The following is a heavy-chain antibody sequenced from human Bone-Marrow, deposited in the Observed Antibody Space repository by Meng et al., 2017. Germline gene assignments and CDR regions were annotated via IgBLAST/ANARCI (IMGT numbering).Heavy chain of an antibody. CDR1: GFTFSSYW. Sequence: GESLKISCAASGFTFSSYWMSWVRQAPGKGLEWVAHIKQDGSDKYSVDSVEGRFTISRDNAKNSMALQINSLRAEDTAVYYCARRYSSSWCHAFDIWGQGTMVTVSS. V-gene: IGHV3-7*01. CDR3: ARRYSSSWCHAFDI. CDR2: IKQDGSDK. J-gene: IGHJ3*02. D-gene: IGHD6-13*01.